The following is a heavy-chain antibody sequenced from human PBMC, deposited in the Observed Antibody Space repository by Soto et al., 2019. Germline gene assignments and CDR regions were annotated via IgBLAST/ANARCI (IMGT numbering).Heavy chain of an antibody. V-gene: IGHV3-30*18. J-gene: IGHJ4*02. CDR3: AKLRVLEWEVQESDY. Sequence: ESGGGVVQPGRSLRLSCAASGFTFSSHGMHWIRQAPGKGLEWVAVIPYDGSHQYYADSVKGRFSISRDNSKNTLYLQMNSLRAEDTAVDYCAKLRVLEWEVQESDYWGQGTLVSVSS. D-gene: IGHD3-3*01. CDR2: IPYDGSHQ. CDR1: GFTFSSHG.